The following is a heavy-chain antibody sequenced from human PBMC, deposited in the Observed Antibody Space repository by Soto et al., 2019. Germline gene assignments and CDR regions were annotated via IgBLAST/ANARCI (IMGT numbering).Heavy chain of an antibody. V-gene: IGHV3-33*01. Sequence: GGALRLSCAASGFTFSSYGMHWVRQAPGKGLEWVAVIWYDGSNKYYADSVKGRFTISRDNSKNTLYLQMNSLRAEDTAVYYCAREGPWDSSGYSGTGAFDIWGQGPMVTVAS. CDR3: AREGPWDSSGYSGTGAFDI. J-gene: IGHJ3*02. CDR2: IWYDGSNK. CDR1: GFTFSSYG. D-gene: IGHD3-22*01.